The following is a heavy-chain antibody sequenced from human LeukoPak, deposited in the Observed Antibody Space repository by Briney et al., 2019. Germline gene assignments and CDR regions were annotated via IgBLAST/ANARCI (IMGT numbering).Heavy chain of an antibody. CDR1: GGSIGNYY. D-gene: IGHD3-9*01. CDR3: ARVILTGYSNDF. J-gene: IGHJ4*02. V-gene: IGHV4-34*01. Sequence: SETLSLTCTVSGGSIGNYYWSWIRQPPGKGLEWIGEINHSGSTNYNPSLKTRVTISIDTSKNQFSLKLSSVTAADTAVYYCARVILTGYSNDFWGQGTLVTVSS. CDR2: INHSGST.